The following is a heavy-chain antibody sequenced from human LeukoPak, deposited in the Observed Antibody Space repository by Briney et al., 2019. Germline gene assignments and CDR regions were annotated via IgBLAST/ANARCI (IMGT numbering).Heavy chain of an antibody. J-gene: IGHJ4*02. Sequence: PGGSLRLSCAASGFTVSSNYMSWVRQAPGKGLEWVSVIYSGGSTYYADSVKGRFTISRDNSKSTLYLQMNSLRAEDTAVYFCARLGTTVTHFDYWVREPWSPSPQ. CDR1: GFTVSSNY. CDR3: ARLGTTVTHFDY. D-gene: IGHD4-17*01. CDR2: IYSGGST. V-gene: IGHV3-66*01.